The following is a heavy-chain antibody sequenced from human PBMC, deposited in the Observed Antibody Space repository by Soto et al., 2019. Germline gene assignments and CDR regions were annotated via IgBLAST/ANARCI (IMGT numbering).Heavy chain of an antibody. CDR3: AKDRLWFGRATEDY. J-gene: IGHJ4*02. CDR1: GFLFRSFA. Sequence: EVQLLESGGGLVQPGGSLRLSCAASGFLFRSFAMSWVRQAPGKGLEWVSGISETGHTYYADSVMGRFTISRDNSENTLYLQMTTLRAEDTAIYYCAKDRLWFGRATEDYWGQGILVTVSS. D-gene: IGHD3-10*01. V-gene: IGHV3-23*01. CDR2: ISETGHT.